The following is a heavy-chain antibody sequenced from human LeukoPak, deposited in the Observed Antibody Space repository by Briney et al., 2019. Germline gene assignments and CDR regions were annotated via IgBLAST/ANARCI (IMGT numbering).Heavy chain of an antibody. V-gene: IGHV1-8*01. J-gene: IGHJ4*02. Sequence: SVKVSCKASGYTFTNYDINWVRQATGQGLEWMGWMNPNSGNTGSAQKFQGRVTMTRNTSISTAYMELSSLRSEDTAVYYCARGRAHGSGSYGYWGQGTLVTVSS. CDR2: MNPNSGNT. CDR1: GYTFTNYD. D-gene: IGHD3-10*01. CDR3: ARGRAHGSGSYGY.